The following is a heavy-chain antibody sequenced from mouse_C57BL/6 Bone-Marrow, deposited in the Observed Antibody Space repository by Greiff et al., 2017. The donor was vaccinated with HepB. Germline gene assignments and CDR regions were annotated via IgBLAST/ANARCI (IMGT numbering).Heavy chain of an antibody. CDR2: IDPSDSYT. Sequence: QVQLQQSGAELVMPGASVKLSCKASGYTFTSYWMHWVKQRPGQGLEWIGEIDPSDSYTNYNQKFKGKSTLTVDKSSSTAYMQLSSLTSEDSAVYYCARDWYPTRAMDYWGQGTSVTVSS. J-gene: IGHJ4*01. D-gene: IGHD1-1*02. CDR1: GYTFTSYW. V-gene: IGHV1-69*01. CDR3: ARDWYPTRAMDY.